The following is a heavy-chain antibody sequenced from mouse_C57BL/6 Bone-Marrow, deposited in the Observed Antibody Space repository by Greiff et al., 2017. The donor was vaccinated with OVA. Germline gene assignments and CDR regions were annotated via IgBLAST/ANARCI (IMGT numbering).Heavy chain of an antibody. CDR1: GYTFTSYW. D-gene: IGHD1-1*01. CDR2: IYPGSGST. Sequence: QVQLQQPGAELVKPGASVKMSCKASGYTFTSYWITWVKQRPGQGLEWIGDIYPGSGSTNYNEKFKSKATLTVDTSSSTAYMQLSSLTSEDSAVYYCARPHYYGSSYVAYWGQGTLVTVSA. CDR3: ARPHYYGSSYVAY. J-gene: IGHJ3*01. V-gene: IGHV1-55*01.